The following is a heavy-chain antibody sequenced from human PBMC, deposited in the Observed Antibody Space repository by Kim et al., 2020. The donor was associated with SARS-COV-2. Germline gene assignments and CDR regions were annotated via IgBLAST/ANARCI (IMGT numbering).Heavy chain of an antibody. CDR2: IYYSGST. D-gene: IGHD3-10*01. CDR1: GGSISSYY. V-gene: IGHV4-59*01. CDR3: ARANTPAMVRGLFPSSYYYGMDV. Sequence: SETLSLTCTVSGGSISSYYWSWIRQPPGKGLEWIGYIYYSGSTNYNPSLKSRVTISVDTSKNQFSLKLSSVTAADTAVYYCARANTPAMVRGLFPSSYYYGMDVWGQGTTVTVSS. J-gene: IGHJ6*02.